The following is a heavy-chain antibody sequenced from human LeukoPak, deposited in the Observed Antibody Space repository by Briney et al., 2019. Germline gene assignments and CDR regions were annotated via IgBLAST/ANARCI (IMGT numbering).Heavy chain of an antibody. CDR3: ARHPLWFGVVGWFDP. Sequence: SETLSLTCTVSGGSISSSSYYWGWVRQPPGKGLEWIGSIYYSGSTYYNPSLKSRVTISVDTSKNQFSLKLSSVTAADTAVYYCARHPLWFGVVGWFDPWGQGTLVTVSS. D-gene: IGHD3-10*01. V-gene: IGHV4-39*01. J-gene: IGHJ5*02. CDR1: GGSISSSSYY. CDR2: IYYSGST.